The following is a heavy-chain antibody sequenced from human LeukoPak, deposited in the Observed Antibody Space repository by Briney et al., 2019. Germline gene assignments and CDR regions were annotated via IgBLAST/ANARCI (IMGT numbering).Heavy chain of an antibody. CDR3: ARDPYDRSSSWYGPNWFDP. V-gene: IGHV3-30-3*01. CDR1: GFTFSSYA. D-gene: IGHD6-13*01. J-gene: IGHJ5*02. Sequence: GRFLRLSCAASGFTFSSYAMHWVRQAPGKGLEWVAVISYDGSNKYYADSVKGRFTISRDNSKNTLYLQMNSLRAEDTAVYYCARDPYDRSSSWYGPNWFDPWGQGTLVTVSS. CDR2: ISYDGSNK.